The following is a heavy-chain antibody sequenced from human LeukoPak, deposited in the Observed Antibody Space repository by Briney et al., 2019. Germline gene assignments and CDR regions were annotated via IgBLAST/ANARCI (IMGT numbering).Heavy chain of an antibody. CDR1: GGSISSYY. D-gene: IGHD3-3*01. V-gene: IGHV4-59*01. J-gene: IGHJ4*02. Sequence: PSETLPLTCTVSGGSISSYYWSWIRQPPGKGREWIGYIYYSGSTNYNPCLKSRVTISVDTPKNQFSLKLSSVTAADTAVYYCARLKRDDFWSGYSYYFDYWGQGTLVTVSS. CDR2: IYYSGST. CDR3: ARLKRDDFWSGYSYYFDY.